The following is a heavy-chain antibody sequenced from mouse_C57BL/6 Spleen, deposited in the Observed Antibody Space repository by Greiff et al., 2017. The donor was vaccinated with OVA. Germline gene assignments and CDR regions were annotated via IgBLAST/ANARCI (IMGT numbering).Heavy chain of an antibody. CDR3: ARDTGRNYFDY. J-gene: IGHJ2*01. Sequence: EVQLQESGGGLVKPGGSLKLSCAASGFTFSSYAMSWVPQTPEQRLEWVATISDGGSYTYYPDNVKGRFTISRDNAKNNLYLQMSHLKSEDTAMYYCARDTGRNYFDYWGKGTTLTVAS. V-gene: IGHV5-4*01. CDR2: ISDGGSYT. CDR1: GFTFSSYA. D-gene: IGHD1-1*01.